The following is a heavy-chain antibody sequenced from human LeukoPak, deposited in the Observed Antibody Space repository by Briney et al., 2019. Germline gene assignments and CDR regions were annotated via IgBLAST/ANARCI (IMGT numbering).Heavy chain of an antibody. V-gene: IGHV3-23*01. Sequence: QTGGSLRLSCAASGFTFSSYSMNWVRQAPGKGLEWISGISGSGASTYYADSVKGRFTISRDDSRNTLYLQMNSLRGDDTAVYYCAKDVGKWESLHFFDYWGQGTLVTVSS. J-gene: IGHJ4*02. CDR1: GFTFSSYS. D-gene: IGHD1-26*01. CDR3: AKDVGKWESLHFFDY. CDR2: ISGSGAST.